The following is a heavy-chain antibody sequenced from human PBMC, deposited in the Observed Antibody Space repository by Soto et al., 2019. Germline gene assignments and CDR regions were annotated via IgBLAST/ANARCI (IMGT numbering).Heavy chain of an antibody. D-gene: IGHD3-10*01. CDR3: AAGIAMGY. CDR1: GGSFSGFY. V-gene: IGHV4-34*01. Sequence: SETLSLPCAVYGGSFSGFYCSWIRQPPGKGLEWIGEINHSGSTNYTPSLKSRVTISVDTAKNQFSLKLSSVTDADTAVYYCAAGIAMGYWGQGTLVTVSS. CDR2: INHSGST. J-gene: IGHJ4*02.